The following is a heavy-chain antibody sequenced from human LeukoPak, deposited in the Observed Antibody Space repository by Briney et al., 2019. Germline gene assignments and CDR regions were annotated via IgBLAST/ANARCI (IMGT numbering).Heavy chain of an antibody. D-gene: IGHD6-13*01. Sequence: PGGSLRLSCEASGFTFPDYWMNWVRQAPGKGPEWVASIRQDGCEKTYVDSVKGRFTISRDNTKNSLSLQLNGLRAEDTAVYYCARDGTAAGLYFDLWGQGTLVTVSS. CDR1: GFTFPDYW. V-gene: IGHV3-7*01. CDR3: ARDGTAAGLYFDL. J-gene: IGHJ4*01. CDR2: IRQDGCEK.